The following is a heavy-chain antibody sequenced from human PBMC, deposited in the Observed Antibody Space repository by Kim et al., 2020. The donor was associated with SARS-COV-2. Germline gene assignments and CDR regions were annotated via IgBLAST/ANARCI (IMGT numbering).Heavy chain of an antibody. Sequence: SVKVSCKASGGTFSSYAISWVRQAPGQGLEWMGGIIPIFGTANYAQKFQGRVTITADESTSTAYMELSSLRSEDTAVYYCARDVPDGGSTSYYYYGMDVWGQGTTVTVSS. V-gene: IGHV1-69*13. CDR3: ARDVPDGGSTSYYYYGMDV. CDR1: GGTFSSYA. J-gene: IGHJ6*02. D-gene: IGHD3-10*01. CDR2: IIPIFGTA.